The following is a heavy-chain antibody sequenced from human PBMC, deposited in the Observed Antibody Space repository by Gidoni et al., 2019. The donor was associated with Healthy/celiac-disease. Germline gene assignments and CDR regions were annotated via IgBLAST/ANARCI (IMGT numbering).Heavy chain of an antibody. V-gene: IGHV1-18*01. D-gene: IGHD3-3*01. Sequence: QVQLVQSGAEVKKPGASVKVSCKASGYTFTSYRISWVRQAPGQGLEWMGWISAYNGNTNYAQKLQGRVTMTTDTSTSTAYMELRSLRSDDTAVYYCARDVAGGGFLEWFMGVGGYYYGMDVWGQGTTVTVSS. CDR2: ISAYNGNT. CDR3: ARDVAGGGFLEWFMGVGGYYYGMDV. CDR1: GYTFTSYR. J-gene: IGHJ6*02.